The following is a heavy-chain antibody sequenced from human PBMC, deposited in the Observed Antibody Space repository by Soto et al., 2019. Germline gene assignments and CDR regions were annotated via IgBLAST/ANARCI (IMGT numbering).Heavy chain of an antibody. Sequence: QVQLQESGPGLVKPSQTLSLTCTVSGGSISSGGYYWSWIRQHPGKGLEWIGYIYYSGSTYYNPSLKSRVTISVDTSKNQFSLKLGSVTAADTAVYYCARAHIVVVTAIPVGYFDLWGRGTLVTVSS. V-gene: IGHV4-31*03. CDR2: IYYSGST. J-gene: IGHJ2*01. CDR3: ARAHIVVVTAIPVGYFDL. D-gene: IGHD2-21*02. CDR1: GGSISSGGYY.